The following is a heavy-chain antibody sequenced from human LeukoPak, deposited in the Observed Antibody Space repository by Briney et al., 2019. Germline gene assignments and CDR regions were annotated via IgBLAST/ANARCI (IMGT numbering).Heavy chain of an antibody. Sequence: ASVKVSCKASGYTFTSYGISWVRQAPGQGLEWVGWISAYNGNTNYAQKLQGRVTMTTDTSTSTAYMELRSLRSDDTAVYYCASSYYDSSGYYPFDYWGQGTLVTVSS. CDR3: ASSYYDSSGYYPFDY. V-gene: IGHV1-18*01. CDR1: GYTFTSYG. D-gene: IGHD3-22*01. J-gene: IGHJ4*02. CDR2: ISAYNGNT.